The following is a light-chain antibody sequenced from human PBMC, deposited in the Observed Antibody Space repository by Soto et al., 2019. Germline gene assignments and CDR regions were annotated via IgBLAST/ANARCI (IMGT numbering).Light chain of an antibody. J-gene: IGLJ2*01. CDR1: SSDVGGYNY. CDR2: DVS. CDR3: SSYTSSSPLVV. Sequence: QSALTQPASVSGSPGQSITISCTGTSSDVGGYNYVSWYQQHPGKAPKLMIYDVSNRPSGVSNRFSGSKSGNTASLTISGLQAEEGADYYCSSYTSSSPLVVFGGGTKLTVL. V-gene: IGLV2-14*01.